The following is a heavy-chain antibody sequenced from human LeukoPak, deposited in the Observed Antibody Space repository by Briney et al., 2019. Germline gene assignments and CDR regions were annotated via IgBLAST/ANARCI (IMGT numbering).Heavy chain of an antibody. CDR3: ARDTATTIPTVDY. V-gene: IGHV4-34*01. Sequence: SETLSLTCAVYGGSFSGYYWSWIRQPPGKGLEWIGEINHSGSTNYNPSLKSRVTISVDTSKNQFSLKLSSVTAADTAVYHCARDTATTIPTVDYWGQGTLVTVSS. CDR1: GGSFSGYY. CDR2: INHSGST. D-gene: IGHD1-1*01. J-gene: IGHJ4*02.